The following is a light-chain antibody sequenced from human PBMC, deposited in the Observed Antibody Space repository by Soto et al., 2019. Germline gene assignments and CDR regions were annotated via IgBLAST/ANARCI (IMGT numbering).Light chain of an antibody. J-gene: IGKJ5*01. Sequence: DIQMTQSPSALSGSLGDRFTSTFHASQNINNYLNLYQQKPGRAPKLLIYDASNLEAGVPSRFRGSGSGTDFTFTISRLQPEDIATYYCQQYENLPTFGQGTRLEIK. V-gene: IGKV1-33*01. CDR2: DAS. CDR1: QNINNY. CDR3: QQYENLPT.